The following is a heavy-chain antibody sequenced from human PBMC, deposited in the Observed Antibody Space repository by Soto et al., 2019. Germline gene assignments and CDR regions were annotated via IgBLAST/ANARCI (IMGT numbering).Heavy chain of an antibody. CDR3: ARPGVTTVPEGWFDP. D-gene: IGHD4-17*01. J-gene: IGHJ5*02. CDR2: IYYSGST. Sequence: QLQLQESGPGLVKPSETLSLTCTVSGGSISSSSYYWGWIRQPLGKGLEWIGSIYYSGSTYYNPSLKSRVTISVDTSKNQFSLKLSSVTAADTAVYYCARPGVTTVPEGWFDPWGQGTLVTVSS. V-gene: IGHV4-39*01. CDR1: GGSISSSSYY.